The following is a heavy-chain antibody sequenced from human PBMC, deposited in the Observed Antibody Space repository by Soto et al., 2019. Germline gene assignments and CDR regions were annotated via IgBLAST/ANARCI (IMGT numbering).Heavy chain of an antibody. D-gene: IGHD2-21*01. CDR2: VSYDGNNK. Sequence: PGGSLRLSCAASGFIFSNYAMHWVRQAPGKGLEWVAVVSYDGNNKYYADSVKGRFTISRDNSKNTLYLQMDSLRAEDTAVYYCARDSILYGDHGMDVWGQGTTVTVSS. CDR1: GFIFSNYA. V-gene: IGHV3-30*04. J-gene: IGHJ6*02. CDR3: ARDSILYGDHGMDV.